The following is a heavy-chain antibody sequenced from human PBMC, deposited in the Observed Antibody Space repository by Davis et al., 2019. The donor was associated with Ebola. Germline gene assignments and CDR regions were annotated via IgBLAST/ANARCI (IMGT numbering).Heavy chain of an antibody. CDR1: GFALSSHA. D-gene: IGHD3-3*01. J-gene: IGHJ5*01. CDR3: ARDQDTSPEWNWFDS. V-gene: IGHV3-23*01. CDR2: ISGHGDIT. Sequence: PSETLSLTCAASGFALSSHAMSWVRQAPEKGLEWVSAISGHGDITHYADSVKGRFTISRDNSKNTLYLQMNSLRAEDTALYYCARDQDTSPEWNWFDSWGQGTLVTVSS.